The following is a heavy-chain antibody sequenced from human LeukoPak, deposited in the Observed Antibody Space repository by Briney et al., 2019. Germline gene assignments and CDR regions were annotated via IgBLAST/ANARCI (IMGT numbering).Heavy chain of an antibody. Sequence: GASVKVSCKASGYTFTGYYMHWVRQAPGQGLEWMGWINPNSGGTNYAQKFQGRVTMTRDTSISTAYMELSRLRSDDTAVYYCARDRSRFLGLCHFDYWGQGTLVTVSS. J-gene: IGHJ4*02. CDR1: GYTFTGYY. D-gene: IGHD3-16*01. CDR3: ARDRSRFLGLCHFDY. V-gene: IGHV1-2*02. CDR2: INPNSGGT.